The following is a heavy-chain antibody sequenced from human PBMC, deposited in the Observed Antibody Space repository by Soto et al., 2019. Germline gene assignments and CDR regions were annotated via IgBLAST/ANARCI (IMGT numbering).Heavy chain of an antibody. Sequence: KPSETLSLTCTVSGGSISSGDYYWSWIRQPPGKGLEWIGYIYYSGSTYYNPSLKRRVTISVDTSKNQFSLKLSSVTAADTAVYYCAREWYYYDSSVYPPHAFDIWGQGTMVTVSS. CDR2: IYYSGST. J-gene: IGHJ3*02. D-gene: IGHD3-22*01. CDR1: GGSISSGDYY. CDR3: AREWYYYDSSVYPPHAFDI. V-gene: IGHV4-30-4*01.